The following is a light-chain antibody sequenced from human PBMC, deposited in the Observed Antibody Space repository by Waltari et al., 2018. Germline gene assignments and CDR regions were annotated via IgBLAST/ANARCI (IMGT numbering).Light chain of an antibody. V-gene: IGKV4-1*01. J-gene: IGKJ1*01. CDR3: QQYYSSPRT. Sequence: SVLYSSDNKNYLVWYQQKPGLPPKLLISWASTRESGVPDRVSGSGSGTDFTLTISSLQAEDVAVYYCQQYYSSPRTFGQGTKVEIK. CDR2: WAS. CDR1: SVLYSSDNKNY.